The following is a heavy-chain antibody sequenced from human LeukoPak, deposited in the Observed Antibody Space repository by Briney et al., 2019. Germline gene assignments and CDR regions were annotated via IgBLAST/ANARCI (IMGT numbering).Heavy chain of an antibody. J-gene: IGHJ4*02. D-gene: IGHD4-17*01. CDR1: GFTFSSYS. CDR3: VSGDGDYSFDH. Sequence: PGGSLRLSCAASGFTFSSYSMNWVRQAPGKGLEWVSSISSSSSYIYYADSVKGRFTISRDNSKNTLYLQMNSLRAEDTAVYYCVSGDGDYSFDHWGQGTLVTVSS. CDR2: ISSSSSYI. V-gene: IGHV3-21*01.